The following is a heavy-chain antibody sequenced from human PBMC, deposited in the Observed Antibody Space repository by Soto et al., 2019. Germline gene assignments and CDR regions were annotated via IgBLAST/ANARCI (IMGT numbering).Heavy chain of an antibody. V-gene: IGHV4-34*01. CDR1: GGSFSGYY. CDR2: INHSGST. Sequence: ETLSLTCAVYGGSFSGYYWSWIRQPPGKGLEWIGEINHSGSTNYNPSLKSRVTISVDTSKNQFSLKLSSVTAADTAVYYCARRVVALRYFDYWGQGTLVTVSS. CDR3: ARRVVALRYFDY. J-gene: IGHJ4*02. D-gene: IGHD2-2*01.